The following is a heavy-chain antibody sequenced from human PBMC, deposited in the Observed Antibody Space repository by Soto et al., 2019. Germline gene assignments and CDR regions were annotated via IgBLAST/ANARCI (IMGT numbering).Heavy chain of an antibody. V-gene: IGHV3-23*01. CDR3: ARRTSGWYLDY. Sequence: EVQLLESGGGLVQPGGSLRLSCAASGFTFSSYAMSWVRQAPGKGLEWVSTISGSGGSAYYADSVKGRFTISRDNSKNTLYLQMSSLRAEDTAVFYCARRTSGWYLDYWGQGTLVTVSS. D-gene: IGHD6-19*01. CDR1: GFTFSSYA. J-gene: IGHJ4*02. CDR2: ISGSGGSA.